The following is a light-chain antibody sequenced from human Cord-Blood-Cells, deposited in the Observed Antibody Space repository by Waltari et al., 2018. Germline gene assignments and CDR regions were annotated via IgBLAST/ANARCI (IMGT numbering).Light chain of an antibody. V-gene: IGKV3D-11*02. Sequence: IVLTRSPATLSLSPGERATLSCRASQSVSSYLAWYQQKPGQAPRLLIYDPSNRATGFPARFSVSGPGTDFTLTISGLEPEDFAVYYCQQRSNWHTFGPGTKVDIK. CDR1: QSVSSY. CDR2: DPS. J-gene: IGKJ3*01. CDR3: QQRSNWHT.